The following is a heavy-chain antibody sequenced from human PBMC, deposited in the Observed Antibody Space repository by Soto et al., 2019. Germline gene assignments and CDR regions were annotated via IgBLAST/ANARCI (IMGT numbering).Heavy chain of an antibody. Sequence: ASVKVSCKASGGTFRTAAFTWVRQAPGQGLEWIGGIIPIFPTPDYAQKFQGRVTITADESTTTTYIEMTSLRSENTAIYYNETDNERPGVGGNCYNIMEVWHRGTRVTVCS. CDR1: GGTFRTAA. CDR3: ETDNERPGVGGNCYNIMEV. CDR2: IIPIFPTP. J-gene: IGHJ6*04. D-gene: IGHD2-15*01. V-gene: IGHV1-69*13.